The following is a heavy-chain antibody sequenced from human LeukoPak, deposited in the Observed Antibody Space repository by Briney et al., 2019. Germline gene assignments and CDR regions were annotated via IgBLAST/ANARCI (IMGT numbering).Heavy chain of an antibody. J-gene: IGHJ6*02. CDR1: GGSISSYY. V-gene: IGHV4-59*01. Sequence: SETLSLTCTVSGGSISSYYWSWIRQPPGKGREWIGYIYYSGSTNYNPSLKSRVTISVDTSKNQFSLKLSSVTAADTAVYYCARGLGYDFWGGYSPYYYYYGMDVWGQGTTVTVSS. CDR3: ARGLGYDFWGGYSPYYYYYGMDV. D-gene: IGHD3-3*01. CDR2: IYYSGST.